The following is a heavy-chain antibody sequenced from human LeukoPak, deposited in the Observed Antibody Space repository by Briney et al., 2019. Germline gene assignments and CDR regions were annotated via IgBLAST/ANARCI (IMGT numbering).Heavy chain of an antibody. CDR2: ISSNGDNT. CDR3: VRGTGY. J-gene: IGHJ4*02. Sequence: PGGSLRLSCSVSGFTLSTYVMPWVRQAPGQGLEYVSAISSNGDNTYYADSVKGRFTFSRDNSKNTLYLQMSSLRADDTAVYYCVRGTGYWGQGALVTVSS. CDR1: GFTLSTYV. V-gene: IGHV3-64D*06.